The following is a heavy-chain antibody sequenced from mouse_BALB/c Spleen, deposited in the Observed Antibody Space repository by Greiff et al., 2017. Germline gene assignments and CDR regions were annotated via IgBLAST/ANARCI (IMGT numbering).Heavy chain of an antibody. Sequence: EVKLMESGGGLVQPGGSRKLSCAASGFTFSSFGMHWVRQAPEKGLEWVAYISSGSSTIYYADTVKGRFTISRDNPKNTLFLQMTSLRSEDTAMYYCASPTTDTCLFAYWGQGTLVTVSA. V-gene: IGHV5-17*02. CDR3: ASPTTDTCLFAY. CDR2: ISSGSSTI. J-gene: IGHJ3*01. CDR1: GFTFSSFG. D-gene: IGHD1-1*01.